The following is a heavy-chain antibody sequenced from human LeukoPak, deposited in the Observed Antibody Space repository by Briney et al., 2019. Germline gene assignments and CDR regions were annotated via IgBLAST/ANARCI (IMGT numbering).Heavy chain of an antibody. Sequence: SETLSLTCTVSGGSISSYYWSWIRQPPGKGLEWIGYIYYSGSTNYNPSLKSRVTISVDTSKNQFSLKLSSVTAADTAVYYCARILGLSAFDIWGQGTMVTDSS. V-gene: IGHV4-59*08. CDR3: ARILGLSAFDI. J-gene: IGHJ3*02. D-gene: IGHD7-27*01. CDR1: GGSISSYY. CDR2: IYYSGST.